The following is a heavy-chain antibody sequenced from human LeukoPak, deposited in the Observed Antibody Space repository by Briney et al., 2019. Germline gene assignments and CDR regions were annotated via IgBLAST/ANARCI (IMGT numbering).Heavy chain of an antibody. V-gene: IGHV3-21*04. CDR1: GFTFSSYG. CDR3: VRGGHWTLDAFDI. J-gene: IGHJ3*02. D-gene: IGHD3/OR15-3a*01. CDR2: ISTSSSYI. Sequence: GGSLRLSCAASGFTFSSYGMHWVRQAPGKGLEWVASISTSSSYIYYADSLKGRFTISRDNAKNSMYLQMNSLRAEDTAVYYCVRGGHWTLDAFDIWGQGTMVTVSS.